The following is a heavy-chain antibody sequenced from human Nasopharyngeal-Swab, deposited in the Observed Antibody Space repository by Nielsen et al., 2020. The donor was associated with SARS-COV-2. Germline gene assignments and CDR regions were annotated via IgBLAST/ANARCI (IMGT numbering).Heavy chain of an antibody. CDR3: ARDSGGSYFGY. Sequence: VRQAPGKGLEYVSAISSNGGSTYYADSVKGRFTISRDNSKNTLYLQMGSLRAEDMAVYYCARDSGGSYFGYWGQGTLVTVSS. D-gene: IGHD2-15*01. CDR2: ISSNGGST. V-gene: IGHV3-64*02. J-gene: IGHJ4*02.